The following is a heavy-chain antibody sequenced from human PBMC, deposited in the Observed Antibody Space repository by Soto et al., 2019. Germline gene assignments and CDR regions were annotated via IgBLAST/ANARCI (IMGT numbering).Heavy chain of an antibody. CDR3: ARAWTATAGWANWFDR. CDR2: IHHSGST. D-gene: IGHD6-13*01. V-gene: IGHV4-31*03. J-gene: IGHJ5*02. CDR1: GGSISGEGYY. Sequence: QVQLQESGPGLVKPSQTLSLTCTVSGGSISGEGYYWSWIRQYSGRGLEWIGYIHHSGSTYYNPSLKSRVTISVDTSETQFFLNLNSVTAADTAVYYCARAWTATAGWANWFDRWGQGTLVTVSS.